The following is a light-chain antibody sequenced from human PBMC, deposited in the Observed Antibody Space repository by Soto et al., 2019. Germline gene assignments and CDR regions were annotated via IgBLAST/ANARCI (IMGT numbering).Light chain of an antibody. V-gene: IGLV3-21*01. CDR1: NIGSES. J-gene: IGLJ3*02. Sequence: SYELTQPPSVSVAPGKTASISCGGNNIGSESVNWYQQKPGQAPVLVIYYDTDRPSGIPERFSGSNSGNTATLTISRVEAGDEADYYCQVWDTSSDQQVSGGGTKLTVL. CDR3: QVWDTSSDQQV. CDR2: YDT.